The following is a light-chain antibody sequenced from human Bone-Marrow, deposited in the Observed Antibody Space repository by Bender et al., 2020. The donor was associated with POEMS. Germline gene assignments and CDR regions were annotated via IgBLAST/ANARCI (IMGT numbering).Light chain of an antibody. J-gene: IGLJ2*01. Sequence: QSVLTQPPSAYGTPGQRVTISCSGTSSNIGTNTVNWYQHLPGTAPTLLIYNDGDRPSGVPDRFSGSKSATAASLAIRGLQSEDEGAYYCAAWDDRLNGPIFGGGTKLTVL. CDR3: AAWDDRLNGPI. CDR1: SSNIGTNT. CDR2: NDG. V-gene: IGLV1-44*01.